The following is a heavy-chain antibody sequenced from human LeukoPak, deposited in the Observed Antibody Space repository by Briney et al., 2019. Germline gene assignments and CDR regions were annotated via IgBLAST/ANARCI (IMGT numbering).Heavy chain of an antibody. Sequence: ASETLSLTCSVSGGSIRNYYWTWIRQPPGKGLEWIGHVSNSGNTKYNPSLKSRVTISIDTSKKHFSLNLSSVSAADTAVYYCASRAFYDSSGLDFWGQGILVTVSS. J-gene: IGHJ4*02. CDR1: GGSIRNYY. CDR2: VSNSGNT. V-gene: IGHV4-59*08. D-gene: IGHD3-22*01. CDR3: ASRAFYDSSGLDF.